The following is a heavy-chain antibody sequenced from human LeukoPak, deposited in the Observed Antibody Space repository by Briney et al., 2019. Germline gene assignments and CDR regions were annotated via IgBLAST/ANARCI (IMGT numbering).Heavy chain of an antibody. CDR2: ISSSSSYI. CDR1: GFTFSSYS. D-gene: IGHD6-13*01. V-gene: IGHV3-21*01. CDR3: ARGQQLVTYYYYYYYMDV. J-gene: IGHJ6*03. Sequence: GGSLRLSCAASGFTFSSYSMNWVRQAPGKGLEWVSSISSSSSYIYYADSVKGRFTISRDNAKNSLYLQMNSLRAEDTAVYYCARGQQLVTYYYYYYYMDVWGKGTTVTVSS.